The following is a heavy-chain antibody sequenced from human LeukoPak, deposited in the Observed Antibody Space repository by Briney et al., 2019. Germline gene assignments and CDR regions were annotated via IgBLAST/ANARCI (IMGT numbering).Heavy chain of an antibody. CDR2: INHSGCT. D-gene: IGHD3-9*01. Sequence: PSETPSLTCAVYGGSFSGYYWSWIRQPPGKGLEWIGEINHSGCTNYNPSLKSRVTISVDTSKTQFSLKLSSVTAADTAVYYCARKKYYDILTGLYNWFDPWGQGTLVTVSS. CDR1: GGSFSGYY. CDR3: ARKKYYDILTGLYNWFDP. V-gene: IGHV4-34*01. J-gene: IGHJ5*02.